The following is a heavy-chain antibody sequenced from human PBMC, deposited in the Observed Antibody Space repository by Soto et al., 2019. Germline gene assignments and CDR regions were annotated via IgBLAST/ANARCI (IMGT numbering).Heavy chain of an antibody. V-gene: IGHV4-61*01. CDR3: SSGERAADGLPPSIGNWFDP. J-gene: IGHJ5*02. Sequence: SETLSLTCTVFGGSVRSDPYSWSWIRQPQGKGLEWIGFIHYSGSTKYNPSLKSRVSISIGTSKNQFSRRLSAATAADTALYFCSSGERAADGLPPSIGNWFDPWGQGTLVTVSS. D-gene: IGHD4-17*01. CDR2: IHYSGST. CDR1: GGSVRSDPYS.